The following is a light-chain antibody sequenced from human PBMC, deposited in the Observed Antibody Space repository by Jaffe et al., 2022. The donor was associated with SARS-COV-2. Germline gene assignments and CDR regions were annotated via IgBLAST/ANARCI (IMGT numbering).Light chain of an antibody. CDR1: QSISSY. J-gene: IGKJ4*01. Sequence: DIQMTQSPSSLSASVGDRLTITCRASQSISSYLNWYQQKPGKGLKLLIYAASSLQSGVPSRFSGSGSGTDFTLTISSLQPEDFATYYCQQTYSTPLTFGGGTKVEIK. CDR2: AAS. CDR3: QQTYSTPLT. V-gene: IGKV1-39*01.